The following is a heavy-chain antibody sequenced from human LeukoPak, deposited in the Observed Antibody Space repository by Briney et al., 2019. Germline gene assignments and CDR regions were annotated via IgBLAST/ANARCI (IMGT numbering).Heavy chain of an antibody. CDR3: ASGLVYYYDSSGYYTGLRY. Sequence: ASVKVSCKASGGTFSSYAISWVRQAPGQGLEWMGGIIPIFGTANYAQKFQGRVTITADESTSTAYMELSSLRSEDTAVYYCASGLVYYYDSSGYYTGLRYWDQGTLVTVSS. CDR1: GGTFSSYA. CDR2: IIPIFGTA. D-gene: IGHD3-22*01. V-gene: IGHV1-69*13. J-gene: IGHJ4*02.